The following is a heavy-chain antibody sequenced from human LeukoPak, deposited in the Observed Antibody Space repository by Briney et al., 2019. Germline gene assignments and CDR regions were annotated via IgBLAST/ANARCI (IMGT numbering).Heavy chain of an antibody. J-gene: IGHJ6*03. V-gene: IGHV1-2*06. CDR2: INPNSGGT. CDR1: GYTFTGYY. CDR3: AREGCSSTSCYGPHYYYYYYMDV. Sequence: ASVKVSCKASGYTFTGYYMHWVRQAPGQGLEWMGRINPNSGGTNYAQKFQGRVTMTRDTSISTGYMELSRLRSDDTAVYYCAREGCSSTSCYGPHYYYYYYMDVWGKGTTVTVSS. D-gene: IGHD2-2*01.